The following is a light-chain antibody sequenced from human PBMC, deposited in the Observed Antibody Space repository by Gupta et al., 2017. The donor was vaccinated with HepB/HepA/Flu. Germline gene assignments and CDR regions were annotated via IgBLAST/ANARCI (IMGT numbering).Light chain of an antibody. Sequence: DIEMTQSPSSLSASVGDRVTITCRASQSISSYLNWYQQKPGKAPKLLIYAASSLQSGVPSRFSGSGSGTDFTLTISRLQPEDFATYYCQQRDSTSRTFGQGTKVEIK. CDR1: QSISSY. J-gene: IGKJ1*01. CDR3: QQRDSTSRT. CDR2: AAS. V-gene: IGKV1-39*01.